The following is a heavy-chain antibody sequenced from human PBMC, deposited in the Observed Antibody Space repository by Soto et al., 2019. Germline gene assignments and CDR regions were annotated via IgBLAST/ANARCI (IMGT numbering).Heavy chain of an antibody. Sequence: SETLSLTCTVSGGSISNYYWSWIRQPPGKGLEWIGYIYYSGSTNYNPSLKSRVTISVDTSKNQFSLKLSSVTAAYTAVYYCASTHDYGDYFDYWGQGTLVTVSS. CDR3: ASTHDYGDYFDY. CDR1: GGSISNYY. D-gene: IGHD4-17*01. V-gene: IGHV4-59*08. CDR2: IYYSGST. J-gene: IGHJ4*02.